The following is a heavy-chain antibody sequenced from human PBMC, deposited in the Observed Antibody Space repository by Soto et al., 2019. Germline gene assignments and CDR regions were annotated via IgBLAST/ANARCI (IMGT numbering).Heavy chain of an antibody. V-gene: IGHV4-59*01. CDR1: GGSISSYY. CDR2: IYYSGST. D-gene: IGHD3-3*01. J-gene: IGHJ5*02. Sequence: PSETLSLTCTVSGGSISSYYWSWIRQPPGKGLEWIGYIYYSGSTNYNPSLKSRVTISVDTSKNQFSLKLSSVTAADTAVYYCARFWRLLGGWFDPWGQGTLVTVSS. CDR3: ARFWRLLGGWFDP.